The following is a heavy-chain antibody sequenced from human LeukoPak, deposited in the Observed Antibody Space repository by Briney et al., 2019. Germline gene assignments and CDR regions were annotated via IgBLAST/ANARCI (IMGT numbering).Heavy chain of an antibody. Sequence: SETLSLTCTVSGGSISSYYWSWIRQPPGKGLEWIGYIYYSGSTNYNPSLKSRVTISVDTSKNQFSLKLSSVTAADTAVYYCARRLRYSSSTNYYIDVWGKGTTVTVSS. D-gene: IGHD6-6*01. CDR1: GGSISSYY. J-gene: IGHJ6*03. V-gene: IGHV4-59*01. CDR3: ARRLRYSSSTNYYIDV. CDR2: IYYSGST.